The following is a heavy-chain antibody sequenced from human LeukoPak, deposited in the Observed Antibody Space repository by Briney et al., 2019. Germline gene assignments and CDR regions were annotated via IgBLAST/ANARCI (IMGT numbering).Heavy chain of an antibody. CDR2: ISAYNGNT. V-gene: IGHV1-18*01. J-gene: IGHJ5*02. Sequence: ASVKVSCKASGYTFTSYGISWVRQAPGQGLEWMGRISAYNGNTNYAQKLQGRVTMTTDTSTSTAYMELRSLRSDDTAVYYCARVANSLPRGKTWFDPWGQGTLVTVSS. CDR3: ARVANSLPRGKTWFDP. CDR1: GYTFTSYG. D-gene: IGHD3-10*01.